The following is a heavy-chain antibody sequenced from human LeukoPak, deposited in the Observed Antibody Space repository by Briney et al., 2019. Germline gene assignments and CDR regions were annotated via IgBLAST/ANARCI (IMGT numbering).Heavy chain of an antibody. Sequence: GGSLRLSCAASGVTFSSFGMHWVRQAPGKGLEWVAFVRYDGSNKYYADSVKGRFTISRDNSEKKVYLQMNSLRAEDTAVYYCAKGGSSSFYSDYWGQGTLVTVSS. CDR2: VRYDGSNK. V-gene: IGHV3-30*02. J-gene: IGHJ4*02. D-gene: IGHD6-6*01. CDR1: GVTFSSFG. CDR3: AKGGSSSFYSDY.